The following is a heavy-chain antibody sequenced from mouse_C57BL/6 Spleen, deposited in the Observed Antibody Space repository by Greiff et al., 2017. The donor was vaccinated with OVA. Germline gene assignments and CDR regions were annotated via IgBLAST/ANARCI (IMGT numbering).Heavy chain of an antibody. CDR2: IDPRSGNT. CDR3: AREGELGRYAY. Sequence: VQLQQSGAELARPGASVKLSCKASVYTFTSYGMSWVKQRTGQGLEWIGEIDPRSGNTYYNEKFKGKATLTADKSSSPAYRGLRSLASEDAAVYLCAREGELGRYAYWGQGTLVTVSA. J-gene: IGHJ3*01. CDR1: VYTFTSYG. D-gene: IGHD4-1*01. V-gene: IGHV1-81*01.